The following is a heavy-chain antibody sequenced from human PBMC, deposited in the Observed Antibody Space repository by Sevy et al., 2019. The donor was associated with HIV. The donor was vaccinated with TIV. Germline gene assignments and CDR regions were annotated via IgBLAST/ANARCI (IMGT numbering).Heavy chain of an antibody. V-gene: IGHV1-2*02. D-gene: IGHD2-2*01. CDR3: ARVGGCSSTSCYWYFDL. CDR1: GYTFTGYY. Sequence: ASVKVSCKASGYTFTGYYMHWVRQAPGQGLEWMGWINPNSGGTNYAQKFQGRVTMTRDTSISTAYMGLGRLGSDDTAVYYCARVGGCSSTSCYWYFDLWGRGTLVTVSS. J-gene: IGHJ2*01. CDR2: INPNSGGT.